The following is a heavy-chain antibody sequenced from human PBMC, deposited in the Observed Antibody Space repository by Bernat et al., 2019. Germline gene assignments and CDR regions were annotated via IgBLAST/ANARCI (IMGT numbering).Heavy chain of an antibody. CDR2: ISYDGSNK. D-gene: IGHD1-26*01. CDR3: AKDRVGAEGGVYYYYGMDV. J-gene: IGHJ6*02. Sequence: QVQLVESGGGMVQPGRSLRLSCAASGFTFSSYGMHWVRQAPGKGLEWVAVISYDGSNKYYADSVKGRFTISRDNSKNTLYLQMNSLRAEDTAVYYCAKDRVGAEGGVYYYYGMDVWGQGTTVTVSS. CDR1: GFTFSSYG. V-gene: IGHV3-30*18.